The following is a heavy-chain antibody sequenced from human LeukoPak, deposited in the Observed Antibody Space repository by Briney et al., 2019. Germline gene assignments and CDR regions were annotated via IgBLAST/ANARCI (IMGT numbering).Heavy chain of an antibody. Sequence: GGSLRLSCAASGFTFSSYAMSWVRQAPGKGLEWVSGISASGGNTYYADSVKGRFTISRDNSKNTLYLQMNSLRAEDTAVYYCARVPVAVVVVPGVYYMDVWGKGTTVTVSS. CDR1: GFTFSSYA. J-gene: IGHJ6*03. CDR3: ARVPVAVVVVPGVYYMDV. D-gene: IGHD2-2*01. V-gene: IGHV3-23*01. CDR2: ISASGGNT.